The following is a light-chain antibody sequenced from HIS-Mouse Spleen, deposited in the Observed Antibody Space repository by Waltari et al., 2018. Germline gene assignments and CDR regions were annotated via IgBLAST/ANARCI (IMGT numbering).Light chain of an antibody. CDR2: EDS. CDR3: YSTDSSGNHRV. Sequence: SYELTQPPSVSVSPGQTARITCSGDALPTKYPYWYQQKSGQAPVLVIYEDSNRPSGIPERFSGSSSGTMATLTISGAQVEDEADYYCYSTDSSGNHRVFGGGTKLTVL. CDR1: ALPTKY. J-gene: IGLJ2*01. V-gene: IGLV3-10*01.